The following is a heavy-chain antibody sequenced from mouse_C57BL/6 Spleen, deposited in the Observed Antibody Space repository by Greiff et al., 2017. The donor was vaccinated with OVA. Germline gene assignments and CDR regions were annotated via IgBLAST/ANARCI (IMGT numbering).Heavy chain of an antibody. CDR2: IDPSDSYT. V-gene: IGHV1-59*01. J-gene: IGHJ3*01. Sequence: QVQLQQPGAELVRPGTSVKLSCKASGYTFTSYWMHWVKQRPGQGLEWIGVIDPSDSYTNYNQKFKGKATLTVDTSSSTAYMQLSSLTSEDSAVYYCERDSLSYGSSYWFAYWGQGTLVTVSA. CDR3: ERDSLSYGSSYWFAY. CDR1: GYTFTSYW. D-gene: IGHD1-1*01.